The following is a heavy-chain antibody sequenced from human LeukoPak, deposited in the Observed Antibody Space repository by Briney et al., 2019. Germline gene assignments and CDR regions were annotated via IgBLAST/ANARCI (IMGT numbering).Heavy chain of an antibody. J-gene: IGHJ4*02. CDR2: ISYDGSNK. CDR3: ARATSMGYFDY. V-gene: IGHV3-30-3*01. CDR1: GFTFSNYA. D-gene: IGHD3-16*01. Sequence: GGSLRLSCAASGFTFSNYAMHWVRQAPGKGLEWVAVISYDGSNKYYADSVKGRFTISRDNSKNTLYLQMNSLRAEDTAVYYCARATSMGYFDYWGQGTLVTISS.